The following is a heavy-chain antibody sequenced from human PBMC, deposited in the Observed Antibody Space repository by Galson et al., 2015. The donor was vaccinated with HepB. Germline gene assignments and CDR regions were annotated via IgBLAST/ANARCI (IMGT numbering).Heavy chain of an antibody. CDR2: MNPNSGNT. J-gene: IGHJ5*02. CDR1: GYTFTSYD. CDR3: ARERLKRGWFDP. Sequence: SVKVSCKASGYTFTSYDINWVRQATGQGLEWMGWMNPNSGNTGYAQKFQGRVTMTRNTSISTAYMELSRLRSDDTAVYYCARERLKRGWFDPWGQGTLVTVSS. D-gene: IGHD3-22*01. V-gene: IGHV1-8*01.